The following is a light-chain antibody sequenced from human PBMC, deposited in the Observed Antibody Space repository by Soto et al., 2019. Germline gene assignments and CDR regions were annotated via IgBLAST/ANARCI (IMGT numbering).Light chain of an antibody. Sequence: EIVLTQAPATPSLSPGEKATLPFRARQSVSSYLAWYQQKPGQAPRLLIYDASNRATGIPARFSGSGSGTDFTLTISSLEPEDFAVYYCQQRSNWPPAITFGQGTRLEIK. CDR3: QQRSNWPPAIT. CDR1: QSVSSY. J-gene: IGKJ5*01. V-gene: IGKV3-11*01. CDR2: DAS.